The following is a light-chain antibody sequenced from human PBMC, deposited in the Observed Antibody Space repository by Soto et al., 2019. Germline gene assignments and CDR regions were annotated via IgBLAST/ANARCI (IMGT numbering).Light chain of an antibody. CDR2: AAF. CDR3: QQSHSTPPT. J-gene: IGKJ5*01. Sequence: DIQITQSPSSLSASVGDRVSITCRASQSIGSCVNWYLQKPGKAPRLLIYAAFSWQSGVPSRFSGSGSGTDFTLTISSLQPEDFATYYCQQSHSTPPTFGPGTRLEIK. V-gene: IGKV1-39*01. CDR1: QSIGSC.